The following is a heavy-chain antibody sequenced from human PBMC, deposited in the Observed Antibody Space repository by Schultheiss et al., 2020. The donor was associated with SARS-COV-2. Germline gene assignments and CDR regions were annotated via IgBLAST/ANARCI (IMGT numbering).Heavy chain of an antibody. Sequence: GGSLRLSCAASGFTFSSYAMSWVRQAPGKGLEWVSAISLSGGSTHYADSVKGRFTISRDNSKNTLSLQMNSLRAEDTAVYSCARSLGAYYYYGMDVWGQGTTVTVSS. D-gene: IGHD3-16*01. CDR2: ISLSGGST. J-gene: IGHJ6*02. CDR1: GFTFSSYA. CDR3: ARSLGAYYYYGMDV. V-gene: IGHV3-23*01.